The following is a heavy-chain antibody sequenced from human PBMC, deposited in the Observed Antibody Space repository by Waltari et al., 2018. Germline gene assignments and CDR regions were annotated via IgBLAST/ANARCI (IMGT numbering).Heavy chain of an antibody. J-gene: IGHJ5*02. CDR3: ARGRQQLIP. Sequence: QKQLVESGGGLVKPGGSLTLSCTASGFIFRDYYMTWVRQAPGKGLGGIGSIGRFATTVDYADSRKGRFTLSRDNANSSAYLEIVSLRPDDTAVYYCARGRQQLIPWGPGTLVTVSS. CDR2: IGRFATTV. V-gene: IGHV3-11*01. CDR1: GFIFRDYY. D-gene: IGHD6-13*01.